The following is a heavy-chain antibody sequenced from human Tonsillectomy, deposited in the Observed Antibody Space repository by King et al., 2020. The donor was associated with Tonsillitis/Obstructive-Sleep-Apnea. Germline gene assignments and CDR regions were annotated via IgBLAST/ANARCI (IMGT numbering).Heavy chain of an antibody. D-gene: IGHD3-10*01. Sequence: VQLVESGGGLVQPGGSLRLSCAASGFTFSSYSMNWVRQAPGKGLEWVSYISSSSSTIYYADSVKGRFTISRDNAKNSLYLQMNSLRDEDTAVYYCARDLIYYGSGSYYLVWGQGTLVTVSS. CDR2: ISSSSSTI. J-gene: IGHJ4*02. CDR3: ARDLIYYGSGSYYLV. V-gene: IGHV3-48*02. CDR1: GFTFSSYS.